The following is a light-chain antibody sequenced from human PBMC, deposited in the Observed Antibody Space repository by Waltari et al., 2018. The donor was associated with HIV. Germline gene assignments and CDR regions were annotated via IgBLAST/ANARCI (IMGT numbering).Light chain of an antibody. Sequence: DIQMTQSPSSLSASVGEKVTITCQASQDIRHYLNWYQKKPGKAPNLLIYDASKLHTGVPSRFSGSGSGTHLTFTITSLQPEDIGTYYCQQFADLPLTFGGGTQVEI. CDR1: QDIRHY. J-gene: IGKJ4*01. CDR3: QQFADLPLT. V-gene: IGKV1-33*01. CDR2: DAS.